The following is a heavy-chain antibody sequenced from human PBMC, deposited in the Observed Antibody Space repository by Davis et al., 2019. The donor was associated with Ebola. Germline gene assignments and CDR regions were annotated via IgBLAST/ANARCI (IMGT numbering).Heavy chain of an antibody. Sequence: PSETLSLTCTVSGGAISSYYWNWIRQPPGKGLEWIGCIHYIGCTNYNPSLKSRVIMSVDTSKNQFSLELRSVTAADTAVYYCASIVVVPELVYYYYKDVWGKGTTVTVSS. J-gene: IGHJ6*03. CDR1: GGAISSYY. V-gene: IGHV4-59*12. CDR2: IHYIGCT. D-gene: IGHD2-2*01. CDR3: ASIVVVPELVYYYYKDV.